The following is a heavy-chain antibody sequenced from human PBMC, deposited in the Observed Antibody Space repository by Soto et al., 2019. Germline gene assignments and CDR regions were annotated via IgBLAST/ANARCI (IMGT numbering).Heavy chain of an antibody. CDR3: ARDFGDYYDSSGSDDY. Sequence: QVQLVESGGGVVQPGRSLRLSCAASGCNFSSYAMHWVRQAPGKGLEWVEVISYDGSNKYNADSVKGRFTISRDNSKNTLHLQMYSLRAEDTAVYYCARDFGDYYDSSGSDDYWAQVTLVTVSS. D-gene: IGHD3-22*01. J-gene: IGHJ4*02. V-gene: IGHV3-30-3*01. CDR1: GCNFSSYA. CDR2: ISYDGSNK.